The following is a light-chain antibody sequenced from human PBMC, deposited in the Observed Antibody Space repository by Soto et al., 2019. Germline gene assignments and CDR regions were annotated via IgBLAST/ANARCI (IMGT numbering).Light chain of an antibody. CDR2: GAS. CDR3: QQYGSSRAIT. J-gene: IGKJ5*01. CDR1: QSVSSNS. Sequence: IVLTQSPDTLSLSPGDRATLSCRATQSVSSNSLAWYQQKPGQAPRLLIYGASSRATGIPDRFSGSGSGTDFTLTISRLEPEDFAVYYCQQYGSSRAITFGQGTRLEIK. V-gene: IGKV3-20*01.